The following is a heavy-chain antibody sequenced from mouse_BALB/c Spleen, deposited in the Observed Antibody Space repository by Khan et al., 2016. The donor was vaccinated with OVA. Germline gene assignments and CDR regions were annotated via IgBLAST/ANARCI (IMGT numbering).Heavy chain of an antibody. CDR3: ARRGVRWDCDY. J-gene: IGHJ2*01. Sequence: QVQLKESGAELAKPGASVKMSCKASGYTFINYWILWVKQRPGQGLEWIGYINPSTGYTEYNQNFKDKASLTADKSSSTAYMQLSSLTSEDSAVYYCARRGVRWDCDYWGQGTTRTVAS. V-gene: IGHV1-7*01. CDR2: INPSTGYT. D-gene: IGHD1-1*01. CDR1: GYTFINYW.